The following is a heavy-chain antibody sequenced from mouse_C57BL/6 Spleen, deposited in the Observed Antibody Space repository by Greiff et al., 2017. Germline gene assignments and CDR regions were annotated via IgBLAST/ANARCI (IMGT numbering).Heavy chain of an antibody. D-gene: IGHD2-1*01. Sequence: VQLQQSGAGLAKPGASVKLSCKASGFTFTSYWMHWVRQRPGQGLEWIGYINPSSGYTKYNQTFKDKATLTADKSSSTAYLQLSSLTDEDAAVYYCGRVGGNYDYWGQGTTLTVSS. CDR3: GRVGGNYDY. V-gene: IGHV1-7*01. CDR2: INPSSGYT. J-gene: IGHJ2*01. CDR1: GFTFTSYW.